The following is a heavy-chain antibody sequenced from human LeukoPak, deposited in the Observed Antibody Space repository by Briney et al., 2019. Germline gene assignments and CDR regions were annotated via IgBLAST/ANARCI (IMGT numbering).Heavy chain of an antibody. D-gene: IGHD6-13*01. CDR1: GFTFSSYW. CDR3: AKGGVRQQLVQTPSTYLPN. V-gene: IGHV3-30*02. J-gene: IGHJ4*02. Sequence: PGGSLRLSCAASGFTFSSYWMSWVRQAPGKGLEWVAVIWYGGSNKYYADSVKGRFTISRDNSKNTLYLQMNSLRAEDTAVYYCAKGGVRQQLVQTPSTYLPNWGQGTLVTVSS. CDR2: IWYGGSNK.